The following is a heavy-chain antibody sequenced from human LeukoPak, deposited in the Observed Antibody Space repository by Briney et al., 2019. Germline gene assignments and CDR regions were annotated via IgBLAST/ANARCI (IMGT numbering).Heavy chain of an antibody. V-gene: IGHV4-34*01. J-gene: IGHJ3*02. CDR3: ARVRYSYGYGYWRAFDI. CDR1: GGSFSGYY. CDR2: INHSGST. Sequence: SETLSLTCAVYGGSFSGYYWSWIRRPPGKGLEWIGEINHSGSTNYNPSLKSRVTISVDTSKNQFSLKLSSVTAADTAVYYCARVRYSYGYGYWRAFDIWGQGTMVTVSS. D-gene: IGHD5-18*01.